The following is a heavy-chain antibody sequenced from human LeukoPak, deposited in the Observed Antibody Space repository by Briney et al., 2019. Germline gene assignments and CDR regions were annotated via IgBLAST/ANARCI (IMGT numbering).Heavy chain of an antibody. V-gene: IGHV3-66*01. CDR1: GLTVSNNY. CDR3: ARDPGAAAGNLWS. CDR2: IFSGGGT. Sequence: GGSLRLSCVVSGLTVSNNYMTWVGQAPGKGLEWVSLIFSGGGTYYADSVKGRFTISRDSSKNTLYLQMNSLRAEDTALYYCARDPGAAAGNLWSWGQGTLVTVSS. D-gene: IGHD6-25*01. J-gene: IGHJ5*02.